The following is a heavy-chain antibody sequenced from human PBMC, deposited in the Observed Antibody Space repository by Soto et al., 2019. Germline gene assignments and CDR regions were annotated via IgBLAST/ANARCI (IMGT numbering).Heavy chain of an antibody. V-gene: IGHV3-23*01. Sequence: PGGSLRLSFEASEFTFSNYAMNWVRQAPGKGREWVSFINAGGGSTYYADSVKGRFTISRDNSKNTLYLQMNSLRGEDTDVYSCAKDVGGPIFAFVIIKYAIDVWGQGTTVTVSS. CDR1: EFTFSNYA. CDR3: AKDVGGPIFAFVIIKYAIDV. D-gene: IGHD3-3*01. J-gene: IGHJ6*02. CDR2: INAGGGST.